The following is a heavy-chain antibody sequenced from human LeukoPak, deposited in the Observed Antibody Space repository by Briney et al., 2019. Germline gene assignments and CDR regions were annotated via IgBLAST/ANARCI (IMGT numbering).Heavy chain of an antibody. V-gene: IGHV3-9*03. CDR2: ISWNSGSI. J-gene: IGHJ4*02. D-gene: IGHD1-26*01. Sequence: PGGSLRLSCAASGFTFDDYAMHWVRQAPGKGLEWVSGISWNSGSIGYADSVKGRFTISRDNAKNSLHLQMNSLRAEDMALYYCAKAVGAKTSYYFDYWGQGTLVTVSS. CDR3: AKAVGAKTSYYFDY. CDR1: GFTFDDYA.